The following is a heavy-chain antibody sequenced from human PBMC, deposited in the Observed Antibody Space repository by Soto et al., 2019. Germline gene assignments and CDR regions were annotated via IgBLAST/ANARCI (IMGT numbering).Heavy chain of an antibody. CDR1: GGSISSSNW. CDR3: ARVPEYYYDSSGYLGGFDY. CDR2: IYHSGST. V-gene: IGHV4-4*02. Sequence: QVQLQESGPGLVKPSGTLSLTCAVSGGSISSSNWWSWVRQPPGKGLEGIGEIYHSGSTNYNPSLKSRVTISVDKSKNQFSLKLSSVTAADTAVYYCARVPEYYYDSSGYLGGFDYWGQGTLVTVSS. J-gene: IGHJ4*02. D-gene: IGHD3-22*01.